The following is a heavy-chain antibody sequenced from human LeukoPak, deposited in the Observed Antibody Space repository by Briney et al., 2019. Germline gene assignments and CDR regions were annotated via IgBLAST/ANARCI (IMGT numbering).Heavy chain of an antibody. V-gene: IGHV4-34*01. Sequence: SETLSLTCAVYGVSFSGYYWSWIRQPPGKGLEWIGEINHSGSTNYNPSLKSRVTISVDTSKNQFSLKLSSVTAADTAVYYCARGRDSSGYYYSFTEYFQHWGQGTLVTVSS. D-gene: IGHD3-22*01. CDR1: GVSFSGYY. CDR2: INHSGST. CDR3: ARGRDSSGYYYSFTEYFQH. J-gene: IGHJ1*01.